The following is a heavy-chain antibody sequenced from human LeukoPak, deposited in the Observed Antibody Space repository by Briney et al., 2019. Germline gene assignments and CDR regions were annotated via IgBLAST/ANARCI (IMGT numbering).Heavy chain of an antibody. V-gene: IGHV3-7*01. Sequence: GGSLRLSCVASGFTFSSRDWMTWVRQAPGKGLEWVANVKQDGSEKNYVDSVKGRFTISRDNALNSVDLQMNSLRDEDTATYYCARGARFFGSGSYDYWGQGTLVTVSS. D-gene: IGHD3-10*01. CDR3: ARGARFFGSGSYDY. J-gene: IGHJ4*02. CDR2: VKQDGSEK. CDR1: GFTFSSRDW.